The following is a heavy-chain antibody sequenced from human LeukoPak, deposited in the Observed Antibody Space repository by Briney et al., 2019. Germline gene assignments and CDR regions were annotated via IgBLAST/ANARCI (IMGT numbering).Heavy chain of an antibody. Sequence: RGSPRLSCVASGVTSSSYAMHCARQAPRKGLEWGAVISYDGSNKYYADSVEGLFTISRDNTKNTLYLQMTRLRAEDTAVYYCARDLTGYYPTIAFDIWGQGTMVTVSS. CDR3: ARDLTGYYPTIAFDI. V-gene: IGHV3-30-3*01. CDR2: ISYDGSNK. J-gene: IGHJ3*02. CDR1: GVTSSSYA. D-gene: IGHD3-9*01.